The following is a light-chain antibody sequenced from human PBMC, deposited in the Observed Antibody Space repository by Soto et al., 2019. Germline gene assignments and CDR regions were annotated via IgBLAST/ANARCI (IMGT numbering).Light chain of an antibody. V-gene: IGLV2-11*01. CDR1: SSDVGGYNY. CDR3: CSYAGNYTLL. Sequence: QSALTQPRSVSGSPGQSVTISCTGTSSDVGGYNYVSWYQRHPGKAPKLMIYDVSKRPSGVPDRFSGSKSGNTASVAISGLQAEDEADYYCCSYAGNYTLLFGGGTKLTVL. J-gene: IGLJ2*01. CDR2: DVS.